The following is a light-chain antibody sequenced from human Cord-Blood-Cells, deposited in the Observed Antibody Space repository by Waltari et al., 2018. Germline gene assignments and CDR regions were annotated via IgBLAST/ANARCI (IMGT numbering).Light chain of an antibody. J-gene: IGKJ2*01. Sequence: DIMMTQSPYSLAVSLGERATINCKSSQRVLYSSNNKNYLAWYQQKPGQPPKLLIYWASTRESGVPDRFSGSGSGTDFTLTISSLQAEDVAVYYCQQYYSTPYTFGQGTKLEIK. CDR3: QQYYSTPYT. CDR1: QRVLYSSNNKNY. V-gene: IGKV4-1*01. CDR2: WAS.